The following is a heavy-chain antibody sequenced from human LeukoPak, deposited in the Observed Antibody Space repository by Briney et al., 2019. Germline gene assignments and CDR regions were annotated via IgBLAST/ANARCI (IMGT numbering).Heavy chain of an antibody. CDR1: GFPFSSYA. CDR3: AKSTVVTPGWFDP. Sequence: GSLSLSCAASGFPFSSYAMSWVRQAPGKGLEWVSAISGSGGSTYYADSVKGRFTISRDNSKNTLYLQMNSLRAEDTAVYYCAKSTVVTPGWFDPWGQGTLVTVSS. J-gene: IGHJ5*02. D-gene: IGHD4-23*01. V-gene: IGHV3-23*01. CDR2: ISGSGGST.